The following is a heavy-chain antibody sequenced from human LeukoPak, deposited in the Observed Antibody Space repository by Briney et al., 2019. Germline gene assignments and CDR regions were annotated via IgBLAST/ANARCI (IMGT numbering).Heavy chain of an antibody. D-gene: IGHD3-22*01. V-gene: IGHV4-31*03. CDR2: IYYSGGT. Sequence: PSETLSLTCTVSGGSISSGGYYWSWIRQHPGKGLEWIGYIYYSGGTYYNPSLKSRVTISVDTSKNQFSLKLSSVTAADTAVYXXXXXXXXXXXXGYYWDYWGQGTLVTVSS. CDR1: GGSISSGGYY. J-gene: IGHJ4*02. CDR3: XXXXXXXXXXGYYWDY.